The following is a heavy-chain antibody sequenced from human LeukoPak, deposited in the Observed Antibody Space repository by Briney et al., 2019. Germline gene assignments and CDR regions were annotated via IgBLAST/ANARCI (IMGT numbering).Heavy chain of an antibody. D-gene: IGHD1-26*01. J-gene: IGHJ4*02. Sequence: GGSLRLSCAASGFTVSSNYMSWVRQAPGKGLEWVSVIYSGGSTNYADSVKGRFTISRDNSKNTLYLQMNSLRAEDTAVYYCAKEWTLVGARPLDYWGQGTLVTVSP. V-gene: IGHV3-53*01. CDR3: AKEWTLVGARPLDY. CDR2: IYSGGST. CDR1: GFTVSSNY.